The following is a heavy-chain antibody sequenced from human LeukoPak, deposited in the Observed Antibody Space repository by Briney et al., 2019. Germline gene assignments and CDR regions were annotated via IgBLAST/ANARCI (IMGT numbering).Heavy chain of an antibody. Sequence: PSETLSLTCAVYAGSFSGYYWSWIRQPPGKGLEWIGEINHSGSTNYHPSLQSRITISVYTSKNHFSLKLSSGTAADTAVYYCARKVGGYDFWSGYGHMDVWGKGTTVTVSS. CDR1: AGSFSGYY. V-gene: IGHV4-34*01. J-gene: IGHJ6*03. CDR3: ARKVGGYDFWSGYGHMDV. D-gene: IGHD3-3*01. CDR2: INHSGST.